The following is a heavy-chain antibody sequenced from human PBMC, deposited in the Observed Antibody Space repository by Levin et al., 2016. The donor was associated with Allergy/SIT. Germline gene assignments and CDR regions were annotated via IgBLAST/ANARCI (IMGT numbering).Heavy chain of an antibody. V-gene: IGHV3-23*01. Sequence: VRQAPGKGLEWVSAISGSGGSTYYADSVKGRFTISRDNSKNTLYLQMNSLRAEDTAVYYCAKDCHYYDSSGYYTSFDYWGQGTLVTVSS. D-gene: IGHD3-22*01. CDR2: ISGSGGST. CDR3: AKDCHYYDSSGYYTSFDY. J-gene: IGHJ4*02.